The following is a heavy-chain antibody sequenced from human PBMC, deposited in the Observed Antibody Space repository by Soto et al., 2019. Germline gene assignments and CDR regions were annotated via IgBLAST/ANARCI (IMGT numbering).Heavy chain of an antibody. D-gene: IGHD3-10*01. Sequence: PSETLSLTCTVSGGSISSYYWSWIRQPPGKGLEWIGYIYFSGSTNYNASLKSRVTISVDTSKNQFSLNLNSVTAADTAVYYCARGLGENDYWGRGILVTSPQ. V-gene: IGHV4-59*08. J-gene: IGHJ4*02. CDR1: GGSISSYY. CDR3: ARGLGENDY. CDR2: IYFSGST.